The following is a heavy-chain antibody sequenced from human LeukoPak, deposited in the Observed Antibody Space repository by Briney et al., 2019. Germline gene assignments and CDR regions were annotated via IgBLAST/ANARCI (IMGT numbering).Heavy chain of an antibody. D-gene: IGHD3-16*01. V-gene: IGHV4-34*01. CDR2: INHSGST. CDR3: ARSRFLRN. Sequence: SETLSLTCAVYGGSFSGYYWSWIRQPPGKGLEWIGEINHSGSTNYNPSLKSRVTISVDTSKNQFSLKLSSVTAADTAVYYCARSRFLRNCGQRALVTVSP. CDR1: GGSFSGYY. J-gene: IGHJ4*02.